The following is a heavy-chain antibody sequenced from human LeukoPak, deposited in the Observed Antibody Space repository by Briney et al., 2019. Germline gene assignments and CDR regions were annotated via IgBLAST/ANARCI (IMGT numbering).Heavy chain of an antibody. CDR1: GGSISSDGYY. V-gene: IGHV4-31*03. CDR2: IYYSGST. J-gene: IGHJ3*02. D-gene: IGHD3-22*01. CDR3: AREGSVPMGPRNYYDSRARPDAFDI. Sequence: PSETLSLTCTVSGGSISSDGYYWSWIRQHPGKGLEWIGYIYYSGSTYYNPSLKSRVTISVDTSKNQFSLKLSSVTAADTAVYYCAREGSVPMGPRNYYDSRARPDAFDIWGQGTMVTVSS.